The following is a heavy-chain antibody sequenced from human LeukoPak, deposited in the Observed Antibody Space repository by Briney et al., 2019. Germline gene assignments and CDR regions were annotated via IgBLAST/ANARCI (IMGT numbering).Heavy chain of an antibody. CDR1: GGTFSSYA. D-gene: IGHD5-12*01. CDR2: IIPIFGTA. CDR3: ARFRTDGGYGGY. Sequence: GASVKVSCKASGGTFSSYAISWVRQAPGQGLEWMGGIIPIFGTANYAQKFQGRVTITADESTSTAYMELSSLRSEDTAVYYCARFRTDGGYGGYWGQGTLVTVSS. V-gene: IGHV1-69*13. J-gene: IGHJ4*02.